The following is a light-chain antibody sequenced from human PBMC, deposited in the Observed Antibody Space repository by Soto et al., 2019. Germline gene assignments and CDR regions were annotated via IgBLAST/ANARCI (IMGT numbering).Light chain of an antibody. CDR2: RNN. CDR1: SSNIGAGYD. J-gene: IGLJ2*01. Sequence: QSVLTQPPSVSGAPGQRVTISCTGSSSNIGAGYDVHWYQQLPGIAPKLLIYRNNNRPSGVPDRFSGSKSGNSASQAITGLQAEDEADYYCQSYDSSLSGYVVFGGRTKLTVL. V-gene: IGLV1-40*01. CDR3: QSYDSSLSGYVV.